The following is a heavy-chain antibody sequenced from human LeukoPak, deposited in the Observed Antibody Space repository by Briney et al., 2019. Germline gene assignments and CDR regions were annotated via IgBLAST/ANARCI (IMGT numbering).Heavy chain of an antibody. D-gene: IGHD3-3*01. V-gene: IGHV3-30*02. J-gene: IGHJ6*03. Sequence: GGSLRLSCAVSGFTFSSYGMHWVRQAPGKGLEWVAFIRYDGSNRYYADSVKGRFTISRDDSKNTLYLQMNSRRAEDTAVYYCANINDFWSGYYLAYYYMDVWGKGTTVTVSS. CDR1: GFTFSSYG. CDR3: ANINDFWSGYYLAYYYMDV. CDR2: IRYDGSNR.